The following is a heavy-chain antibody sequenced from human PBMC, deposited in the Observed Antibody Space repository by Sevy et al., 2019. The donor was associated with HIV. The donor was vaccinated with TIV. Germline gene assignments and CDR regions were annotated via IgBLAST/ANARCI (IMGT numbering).Heavy chain of an antibody. CDR3: GSQLTTAAFDI. Sequence: GESLKISCRGSGYSFTSYWIGWVRQMPGKGLEWMGIIYPGDSDTRYSPSFQGQVTISADKSISTAYLQWSSLKASDTAMYYCGSQLTTAAFDIWGQGTMVTVSS. CDR2: IYPGDSDT. D-gene: IGHD4-17*01. V-gene: IGHV5-51*01. J-gene: IGHJ3*02. CDR1: GYSFTSYW.